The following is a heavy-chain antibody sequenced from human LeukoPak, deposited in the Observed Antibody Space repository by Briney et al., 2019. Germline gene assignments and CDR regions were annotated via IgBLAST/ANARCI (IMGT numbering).Heavy chain of an antibody. V-gene: IGHV4-34*01. D-gene: IGHD1-26*01. J-gene: IGHJ4*02. CDR3: ARGLSLVGATNDY. CDR1: GGSFSGYY. CDR2: INHSGST. Sequence: SEALSLTCAVYGGSFSGYYWSWIRQPPGKGLEWIGEINHSGSTNYNPSLKSRVTISVDTSKNQFSLKLSSVTAADTAVYYCARGLSLVGATNDYWGQGTLVTVSS.